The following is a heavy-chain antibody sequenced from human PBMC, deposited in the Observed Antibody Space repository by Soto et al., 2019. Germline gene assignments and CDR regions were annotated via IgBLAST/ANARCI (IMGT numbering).Heavy chain of an antibody. V-gene: IGHV1-3*01. Sequence: ASVKVSCKASGYTFTSYAMHWVRQAPGQRLEWMGWINAGNGNTKYSQNFQGRVTITRDTSISTAYMELSRLRSDDTAVYYCARSSGPMTMVRGVLAWFDPWGQGTLVPVAS. J-gene: IGHJ5*02. CDR2: INAGNGNT. D-gene: IGHD3-10*01. CDR1: GYTFTSYA. CDR3: ARSSGPMTMVRGVLAWFDP.